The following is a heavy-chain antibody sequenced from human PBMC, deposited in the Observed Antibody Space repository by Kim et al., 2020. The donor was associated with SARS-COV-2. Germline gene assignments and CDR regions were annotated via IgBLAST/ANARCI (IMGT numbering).Heavy chain of an antibody. CDR2: TI. Sequence: TIYYADSVKGRLTISRDNAKNSLYLQMNSLRAEDTAVYYCARVQLLRFDPWGQGTLVTVSS. D-gene: IGHD1-1*01. CDR3: ARVQLLRFDP. V-gene: IGHV3-11*01. J-gene: IGHJ5*02.